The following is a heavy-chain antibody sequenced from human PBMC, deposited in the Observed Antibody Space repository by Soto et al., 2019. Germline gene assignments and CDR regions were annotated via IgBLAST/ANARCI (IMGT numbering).Heavy chain of an antibody. CDR1: GGTFGSYT. CDR3: ARDYYGSGCDY. V-gene: IGHV1-69*08. CDR2: IIPLLDVA. J-gene: IGHJ4*02. D-gene: IGHD3-10*01. Sequence: QVQLVQSGAEVKKTGSSVKVSCKASGGTFGSYTINWVRQAPGQGLEWMGRIIPLLDVAHYAQKFQGRVTITADRSTRTAFMDLSSLRSEDTAVYYCARDYYGSGCDYWGQGTLVTVSS.